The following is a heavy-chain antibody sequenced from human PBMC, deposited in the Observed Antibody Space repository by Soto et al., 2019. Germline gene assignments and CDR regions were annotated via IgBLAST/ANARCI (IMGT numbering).Heavy chain of an antibody. V-gene: IGHV1-18*01. CDR3: ARGRGFWSGYSTDDDAFDI. Sequence: ASVKVSCKASGYTFTSYGISWVRQAPGQGLEWMGWISAYNGNTNYAQKLQGRVTMTTDTSTSTAYMELRSLRSDDTAVYYCARGRGFWSGYSTDDDAFDIWGQGTMVTVSS. CDR1: GYTFTSYG. J-gene: IGHJ3*02. CDR2: ISAYNGNT. D-gene: IGHD3-3*01.